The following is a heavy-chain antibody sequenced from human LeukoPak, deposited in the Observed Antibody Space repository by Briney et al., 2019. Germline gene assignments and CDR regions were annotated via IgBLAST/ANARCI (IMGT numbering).Heavy chain of an antibody. D-gene: IGHD6-19*01. J-gene: IGHJ4*02. CDR1: GFTLSSYW. CDR3: VRDIGCGDY. V-gene: IGHV3-7*01. Sequence: GGSLRLSCVVSGFTLSSYWMAWVRQAPGKGLEWVASIRQDGGERDYVDSVRARFTISRDNAKNSLYLQMNSLGAEDTAVYYCVRDIGCGDYWGQGTLVTVSS. CDR2: IRQDGGER.